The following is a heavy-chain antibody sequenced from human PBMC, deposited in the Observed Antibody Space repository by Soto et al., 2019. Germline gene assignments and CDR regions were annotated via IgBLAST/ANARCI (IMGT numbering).Heavy chain of an antibody. CDR3: SGETVVGYHGMDV. V-gene: IGHV1-46*01. CDR1: GYSFTSYH. CDR2: VNTTTNTP. Sequence: QVQLVQSGAEVRKPGASEKISCKASGYSFTSYHIHWLRHAPGQGLEWLGVVNTTTNTPIYAQKFQVRVIVTREMCASTVSMDLSSLRSEDTAIYYCSGETVVGYHGMDVWGQGTTVTVSS. D-gene: IGHD1-26*01. J-gene: IGHJ6*02.